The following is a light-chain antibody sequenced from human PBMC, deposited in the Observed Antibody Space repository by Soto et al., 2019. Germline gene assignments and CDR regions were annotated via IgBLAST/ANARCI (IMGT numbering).Light chain of an antibody. CDR3: QQYSGFSRA. J-gene: IGKJ1*01. Sequence: DIQMTQSPSTLSASVGDRVTMTGRASQSISSWVAWYHQKPGKAPKLLISKASTLESGVPSRFSGRASGPEFTLTISSLQPDHFATYYCQQYSGFSRAFGQGTKVDIK. CDR2: KAS. CDR1: QSISSW. V-gene: IGKV1-5*03.